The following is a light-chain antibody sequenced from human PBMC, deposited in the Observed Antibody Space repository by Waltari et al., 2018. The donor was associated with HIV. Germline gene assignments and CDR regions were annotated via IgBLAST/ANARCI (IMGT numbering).Light chain of an antibody. J-gene: IGLJ3*02. CDR1: SSDVGGYNY. CDR2: DVS. CDR3: CSYADSHTPWV. V-gene: IGLV2-11*01. Sequence: QSALTQPRPVTGSPGQSVTISCPGTSSDVGGYNYVSWYQQHPGKAPKLIIYDVSKRPSGVPDRFSGSKSGNTASLTISGLQAEDEVHYYCCSYADSHTPWVFGGGTKVTVL.